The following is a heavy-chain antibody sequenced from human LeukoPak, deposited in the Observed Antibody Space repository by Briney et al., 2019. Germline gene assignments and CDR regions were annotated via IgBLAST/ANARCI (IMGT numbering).Heavy chain of an antibody. Sequence: PSETLSLTCTVSGGSISNYYWSWIRQPPGKGLEWIGYIYYSGSTNYNPSLKSRVTISVDTSKNQFSLKLSSVTAADTAVYYCAREIAVAGYNWFDPWGQGTLVTVSS. CDR2: IYYSGST. D-gene: IGHD6-19*01. J-gene: IGHJ5*02. CDR1: GGSISNYY. V-gene: IGHV4-59*01. CDR3: AREIAVAGYNWFDP.